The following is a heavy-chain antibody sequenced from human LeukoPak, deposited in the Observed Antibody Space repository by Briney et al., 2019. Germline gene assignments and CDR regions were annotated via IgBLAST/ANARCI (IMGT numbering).Heavy chain of an antibody. CDR2: IKQDGSEK. CDR1: GFTFSSYS. Sequence: PGRSLRLSCAASGFTFSSYSMNWVRQAPGKGLEWVANIKQDGSEKYYVDSVKGRFTISRDNAKNSLYLQMSSLRADDTAVYYCARDRLLYYYDSGPTGHFQHWGQGTLVTV. D-gene: IGHD3-22*01. J-gene: IGHJ1*01. V-gene: IGHV3-7*01. CDR3: ARDRLLYYYDSGPTGHFQH.